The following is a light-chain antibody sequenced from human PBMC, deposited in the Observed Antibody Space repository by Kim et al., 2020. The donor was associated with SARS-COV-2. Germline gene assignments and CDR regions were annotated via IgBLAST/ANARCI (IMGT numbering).Light chain of an antibody. J-gene: IGKJ1*01. CDR3: QHSYNRPWT. Sequence: ATVGDRVTIACRASQNISDSLTWYQQKPGKAPKVLICGATRLQSGVPSRFSDSESVTDFTLTISSLQPENFAPYYCQHSYNRPWTFGQGTKVDIK. CDR2: GAT. V-gene: IGKV1-39*01. CDR1: QNISDS.